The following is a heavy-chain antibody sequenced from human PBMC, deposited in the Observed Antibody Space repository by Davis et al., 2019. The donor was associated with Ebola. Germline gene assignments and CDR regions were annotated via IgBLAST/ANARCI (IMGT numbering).Heavy chain of an antibody. CDR3: ARGDYWSGDY. V-gene: IGHV3-7*04. D-gene: IGHD3-3*01. CDR1: GFTFSDYW. CDR2: INQDGGEI. Sequence: GESLKISCAASGFTFSDYWMTWVRQAPGKGLEWVANINQDGGEIYYVDSVKGRFTISRDNAKNSLHLQMTSLRAEDTAVYYCARGDYWSGDYWGRGTLVTVSS. J-gene: IGHJ4*02.